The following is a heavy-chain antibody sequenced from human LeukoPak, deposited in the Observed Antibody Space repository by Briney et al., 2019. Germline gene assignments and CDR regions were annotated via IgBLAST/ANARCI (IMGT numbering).Heavy chain of an antibody. CDR1: GGTFSSYA. Sequence: VASVKVSCKASGGTFSSYAISWVRQAPGQGLEWMGRIIPILGIANYAQKFQGRVTITADKSTSTAYMELSSLRSEDAAVYYCAREIVVVAATNENYYYYGMDVWGQGTTVTVSS. CDR3: AREIVVVAATNENYYYYGMDV. D-gene: IGHD2-15*01. CDR2: IIPILGIA. V-gene: IGHV1-69*04. J-gene: IGHJ6*02.